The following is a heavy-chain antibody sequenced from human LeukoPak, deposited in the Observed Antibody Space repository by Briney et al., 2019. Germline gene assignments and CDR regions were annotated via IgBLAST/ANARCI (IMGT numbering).Heavy chain of an antibody. CDR2: VGISSGNT. J-gene: IGHJ4*02. CDR3: ARDHRYAFDN. V-gene: IGHV3-48*04. CDR1: GFTFSDYS. Sequence: GGSLSLSCAASGFTFSDYSMNWVRQAPGKGLEWISYVGISSGNTKYADSVKGRFTISGDSAKNSVFLQMNYLRVEDTAVYYCARDHRYAFDNWGQGTLVTVSS. D-gene: IGHD5-12*01.